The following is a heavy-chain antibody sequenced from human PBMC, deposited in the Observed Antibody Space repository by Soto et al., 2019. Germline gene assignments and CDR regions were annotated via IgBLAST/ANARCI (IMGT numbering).Heavy chain of an antibody. V-gene: IGHV3-23*01. CDR3: VRGATGKQLDT. CDR2: VTGSGRTT. J-gene: IGHJ5*02. CDR1: ECSFSNYT. Sequence: LRHSXTSSECSFSNYTKKWIDQSPWKGLERVSGVTGSGRTTYNAESVKGRFTISRDNSKNTLYMQMKSMKVDDKDLSYCVRGATGKQLDTWGQGTLVTVSS.